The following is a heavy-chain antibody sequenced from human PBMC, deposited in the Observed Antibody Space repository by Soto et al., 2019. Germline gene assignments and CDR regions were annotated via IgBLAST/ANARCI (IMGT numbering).Heavy chain of an antibody. CDR3: ARHGDGYSGYALFDY. CDR1: GGSISSYY. CDR2: IYYSGST. Sequence: SETLSLTCTVSGGSISSYYWSWIRQPPGKGLEWIGSIYYSGSTYYNPSLKSRVTMSVDTSKNQFSLKLSSVTAADTAVYYCARHGDGYSGYALFDYWGQGTLVTVS. V-gene: IGHV4-39*01. D-gene: IGHD5-12*01. J-gene: IGHJ4*02.